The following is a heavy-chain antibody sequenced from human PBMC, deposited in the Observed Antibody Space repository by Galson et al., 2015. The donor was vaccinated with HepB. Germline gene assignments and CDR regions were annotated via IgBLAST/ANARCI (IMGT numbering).Heavy chain of an antibody. D-gene: IGHD1-26*01. Sequence: LRLSCAASGFTFSSYAMSWVRQAPGKGLEWVSITSGSGGTPYYADSVKGRFTIFRDNSNNTLYLQMNSLRVEDTAVYYCAKVSSTYSASYSGFSPALDCWGQGTLVTVSS. J-gene: IGHJ4*01. V-gene: IGHV3-23*01. CDR2: TSGSGGTP. CDR1: GFTFSSYA. CDR3: AKVSSTYSASYSGFSPALDC.